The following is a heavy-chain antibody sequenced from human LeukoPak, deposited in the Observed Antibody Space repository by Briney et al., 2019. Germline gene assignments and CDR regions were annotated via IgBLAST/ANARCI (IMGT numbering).Heavy chain of an antibody. V-gene: IGHV3-23*01. J-gene: IGHJ4*02. Sequence: PGGSLRLSCAASGFTFSSYAMSWVRQAPGKGLEWVSVISVSGGSTYYADSVKGRFTISRDNSKNTLYLQMNSLRAEDTAVYYCAKKYSGTYYAHLGYWGQGTLVTVSS. CDR1: GFTFSSYA. CDR2: ISVSGGST. CDR3: AKKYSGTYYAHLGY. D-gene: IGHD1-26*01.